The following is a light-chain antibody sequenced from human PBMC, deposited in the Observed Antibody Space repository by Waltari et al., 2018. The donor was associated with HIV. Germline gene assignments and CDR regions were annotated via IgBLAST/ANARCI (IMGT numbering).Light chain of an antibody. V-gene: IGKV4-1*01. CDR3: QQYYSTPYT. J-gene: IGKJ2*01. CDR2: WAS. CDR1: QSVLYSSNNKNY. Sequence: DIVMTQSPDSLTVFLGERAPINCKSSQSVLYSSNNKNYLAWYQQKAGQPHKLLIYWASTRESGVPDRFSASGSGTDFSLTISSLQAEDVAVYYCQQYYSTPYTFGQGTKLEIK.